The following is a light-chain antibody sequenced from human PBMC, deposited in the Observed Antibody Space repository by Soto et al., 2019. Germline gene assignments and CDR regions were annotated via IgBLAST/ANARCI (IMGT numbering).Light chain of an antibody. CDR2: DVS. Sequence: QSALTQPTSVSGSAGQSITISCTGTSSDVGGYNYVSWYQQHPGKAPKLMIYDVSNRPSGVSNRFSGSKSGNTASLTISGLQAEDEADYYCSSYTSSNTLYVFGTGTKLTV. J-gene: IGLJ1*01. CDR3: SSYTSSNTLYV. CDR1: SSDVGGYNY. V-gene: IGLV2-14*01.